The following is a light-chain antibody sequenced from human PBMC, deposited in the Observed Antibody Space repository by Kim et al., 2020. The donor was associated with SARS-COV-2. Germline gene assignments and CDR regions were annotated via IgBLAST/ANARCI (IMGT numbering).Light chain of an antibody. CDR2: GAS. J-gene: IGKJ2*01. CDR3: PQYNNFPYT. Sequence: SASEGGGVSSTWRASQGSSYLLAWFQQKAGKAPESLIYGASHLQCGVPSKFSGSGSGTDFTLTISSLQPEDFATYYCPQYNNFPYTFGQWSKLEI. V-gene: IGKV1-16*02. CDR1: QGSSYL.